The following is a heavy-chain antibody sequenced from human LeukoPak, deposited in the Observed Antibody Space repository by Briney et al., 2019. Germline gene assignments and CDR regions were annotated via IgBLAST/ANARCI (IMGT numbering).Heavy chain of an antibody. CDR3: ARDKGWIQLPPLVDYMDV. CDR2: INPNSGGT. J-gene: IGHJ6*03. D-gene: IGHD5-18*01. V-gene: IGHV1-2*02. CDR1: GYTFTGYY. Sequence: ASVKVSCKASGYTFTGYYMHWVRQAPGQGLEWMGWINPNSGGTNYAQKFQGRVTMTRDTSISTAYMELSRLRSDDTAVYYCARDKGWIQLPPLVDYMDVWGKGTTVTVSS.